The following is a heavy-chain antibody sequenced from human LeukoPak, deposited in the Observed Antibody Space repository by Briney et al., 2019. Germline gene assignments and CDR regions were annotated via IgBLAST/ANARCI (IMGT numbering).Heavy chain of an antibody. V-gene: IGHV1-18*01. D-gene: IGHD3-10*01. J-gene: IGHJ6*03. CDR1: GYTFTSYG. CDR3: ARDLSFVDGSGRYYMDV. CDR2: ISAYNGNT. Sequence: GASVKVSCKASGYTFTSYGISWVRQAPGQGLEWMGWISAYNGNTNYAQKLQGRVTMTTDTSTSTAYMELRSLRSDDTAVYYCARDLSFVDGSGRYYMDVWGKGTTVTVSS.